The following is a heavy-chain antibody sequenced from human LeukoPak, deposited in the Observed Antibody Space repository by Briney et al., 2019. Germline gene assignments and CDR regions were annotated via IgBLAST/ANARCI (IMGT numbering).Heavy chain of an antibody. J-gene: IGHJ5*02. CDR2: IYGNDDK. V-gene: IGHV2-5*01. CDR3: THFRLTEGDFWSGYAVSWFDP. D-gene: IGHD3-3*01. Sequence: SGPTLVKPTQTLTLTCTFSGFSLSTSGVAVGWIRLPPGKALERLAVIYGNDDKRYSPSLKSRLTILKDSSKSQVVLTMTNMDPVDTATYYCTHFRLTEGDFWSGYAVSWFDPWGQGTLVTVSS. CDR1: GFSLSTSGVA.